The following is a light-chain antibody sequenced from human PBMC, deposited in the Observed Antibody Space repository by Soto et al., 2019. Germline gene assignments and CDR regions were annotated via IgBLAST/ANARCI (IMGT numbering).Light chain of an antibody. CDR2: KTD. Sequence: QSVLTQSPSASGNPGQRVTISCSGSSANLARNSVNWYQQFPGTAPKLLIHKTDQRPSGVPDRFSGSKSGTSASLAITGLQSEDEGDYYCASWDDSLNIWVFGGGTQLTVL. CDR3: ASWDDSLNIWV. J-gene: IGLJ3*02. CDR1: SANLARNS. V-gene: IGLV1-44*01.